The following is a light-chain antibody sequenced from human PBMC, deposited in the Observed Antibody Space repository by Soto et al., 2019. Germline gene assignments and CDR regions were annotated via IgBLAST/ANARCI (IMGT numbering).Light chain of an antibody. Sequence: DIQMTQSPSSLSASVGDRVTITCRASQSISSYLNWYQQKPGKAPKLLIYAASSLQSGVPSSFSGSGSGTDFTLTISNLQPEDFATYFCQQSYSYPLTFGQGTKVDI. J-gene: IGKJ1*01. CDR3: QQSYSYPLT. CDR2: AAS. V-gene: IGKV1-39*01. CDR1: QSISSY.